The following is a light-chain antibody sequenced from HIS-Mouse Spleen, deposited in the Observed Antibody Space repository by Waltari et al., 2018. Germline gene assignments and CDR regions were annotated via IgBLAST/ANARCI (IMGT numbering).Light chain of an antibody. CDR1: NIGSKS. Sequence: SYVLTQPPSVSVAPGQTARITCGGNNIGSKSVHWDQQKPGQAPVVVVYGDSDRPSGIPGRFSGSNSGNTATLTISRVEAGDEADYYCQVWDSSSDPSYVFGTGTKVTVL. CDR2: GDS. J-gene: IGLJ1*01. CDR3: QVWDSSSDPSYV. V-gene: IGLV3-21*02.